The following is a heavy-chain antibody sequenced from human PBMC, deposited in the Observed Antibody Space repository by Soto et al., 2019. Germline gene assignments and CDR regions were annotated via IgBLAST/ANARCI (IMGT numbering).Heavy chain of an antibody. Sequence: SGPTLVNPTQTLTLTCTFSGFSLTTNGVGVGWIRQPPGKALEWLALIYWDDDERYSPSLKNRLTITKDTSKNQVVLTMTNMDPVDTATYYCARIRPGDYFDYWGQGTLVTVSS. V-gene: IGHV2-5*02. CDR3: ARIRPGDYFDY. CDR1: GFSLTTNGVG. J-gene: IGHJ4*02. CDR2: IYWDDDE. D-gene: IGHD5-18*01.